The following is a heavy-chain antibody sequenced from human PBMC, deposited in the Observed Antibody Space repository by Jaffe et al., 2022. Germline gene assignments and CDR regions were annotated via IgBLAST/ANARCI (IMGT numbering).Heavy chain of an antibody. CDR2: MNPNSGNT. CDR3: ARGVAITIFGVVIIHNWFDP. J-gene: IGHJ5*02. V-gene: IGHV1-8*01. Sequence: QVQLVQSGAEVKKPGASVKVSCKASGYTFTSYDINWVRQATGQGLEWMGWMNPNSGNTGYAQKFQGRVTMTRNTSISTAYMELSSLRSEDTAVYYCARGVAITIFGVVIIHNWFDPWGQGTLVTVSS. CDR1: GYTFTSYD. D-gene: IGHD3-3*01.